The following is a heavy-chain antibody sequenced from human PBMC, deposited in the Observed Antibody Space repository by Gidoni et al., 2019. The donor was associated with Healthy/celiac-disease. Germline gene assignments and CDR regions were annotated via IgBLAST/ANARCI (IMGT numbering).Heavy chain of an antibody. CDR2: IIPIFGTA. D-gene: IGHD3-10*01. Sequence: QVQLVQSGAEVKKPGSSVKVSCQASGGPFSSYAISWVRQAPGQGLEWMGGIIPIFGTANYEQKFQGRVTMTADESTSTAYMELSSLRSEDTAVYYCARKGITMVRGVIMFYDWFDPWGQGTLVTVSS. V-gene: IGHV1-69*01. J-gene: IGHJ5*02. CDR3: ARKGITMVRGVIMFYDWFDP. CDR1: GGPFSSYA.